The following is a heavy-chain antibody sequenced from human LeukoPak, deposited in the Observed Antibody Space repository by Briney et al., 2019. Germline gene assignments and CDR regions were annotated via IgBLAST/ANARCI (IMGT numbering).Heavy chain of an antibody. CDR3: ARDVGVASTGIDY. J-gene: IGHJ4*02. CDR1: GGSISSGGYY. Sequence: SETLPLTCTVSGGSISSGGYYWSWIRQPPGKGLEWIGYIYHSGSTYYNPSLKSRVTISVDTSKNQFSLKLSSVTAADTAVYYCARDVGVASTGIDYWGQGTLVTVSS. CDR2: IYHSGST. V-gene: IGHV4-30-2*05. D-gene: IGHD2-15*01.